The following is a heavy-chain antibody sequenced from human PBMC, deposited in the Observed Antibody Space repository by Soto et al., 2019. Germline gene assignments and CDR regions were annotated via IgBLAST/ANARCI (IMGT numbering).Heavy chain of an antibody. CDR3: ATESAYYDFWSGGGGYYYYGMDV. CDR2: IIPIFGTA. D-gene: IGHD3-3*01. CDR1: GGTFSSYA. J-gene: IGHJ6*02. Sequence: SVKFSCKASGGTFSSYAISWVRQAPGQGLEWMGGIIPIFGTANYAQKFQGRVTITADESTSTAYMELSSLRSEDTAVYYCATESAYYDFWSGGGGYYYYGMDVWGQGTTVTVSS. V-gene: IGHV1-69*13.